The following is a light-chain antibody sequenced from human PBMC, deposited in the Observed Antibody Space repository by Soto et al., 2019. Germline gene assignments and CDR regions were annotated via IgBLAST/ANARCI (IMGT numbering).Light chain of an antibody. V-gene: IGKV3-15*01. Sequence: EIVMTRSPATLSVSPGERATLSCRATQSVSSNLAWYQQKPGQAPRLPIYGTSTRAAGIPARFSGSGSGTEFTLTISSLQSEDFAVYYCQHYNNWPPYTFGQGTKVDIK. CDR2: GTS. CDR3: QHYNNWPPYT. CDR1: QSVSSN. J-gene: IGKJ2*01.